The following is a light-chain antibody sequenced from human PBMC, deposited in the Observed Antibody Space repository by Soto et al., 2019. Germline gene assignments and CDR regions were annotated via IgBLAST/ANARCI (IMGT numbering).Light chain of an antibody. CDR3: QEYNNWHPIT. CDR1: QSVSSN. V-gene: IGKV3-15*01. CDR2: GAS. Sequence: EIVLTQSPDTLSVSPGERATLSCRASQSVSSNLAWYQQKPGQAPRLLIYGASTRATGIPARFSGTGSGTEFTLTITSLQSEDFAVYYCQEYNNWHPITFGGGTKVDI. J-gene: IGKJ4*01.